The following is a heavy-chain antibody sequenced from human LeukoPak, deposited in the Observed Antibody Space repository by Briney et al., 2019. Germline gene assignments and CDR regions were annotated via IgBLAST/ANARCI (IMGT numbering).Heavy chain of an antibody. V-gene: IGHV3-21*01. D-gene: IGHD5-18*01. CDR1: GFTFSSYS. Sequence: GGSLRLSCAASGFTFSSYSMNWVRQAPGKGLEWVSSISSSSSYIYYADSVKGRFTISRDDAKNSLYLQMNSLRAEDTAVYYCARERGYSYGVTDYWGQGTLVTVSS. J-gene: IGHJ4*02. CDR2: ISSSSSYI. CDR3: ARERGYSYGVTDY.